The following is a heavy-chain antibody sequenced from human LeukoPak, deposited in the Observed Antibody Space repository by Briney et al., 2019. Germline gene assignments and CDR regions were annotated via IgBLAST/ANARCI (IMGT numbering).Heavy chain of an antibody. CDR2: ISSSSSYI. CDR1: GFTFSSYS. CDR3: ARDVATISNWFDP. J-gene: IGHJ5*02. Sequence: GGSLRLSCAASGFTFSSYSMNWVRQAPGKGLEWVSSISSSSSYIYYADSVKGRFTISRHNAKNSLYLQMNSLRAEDTAVYYCARDVATISNWFDPWGQGTLVTVSS. D-gene: IGHD5-24*01. V-gene: IGHV3-21*01.